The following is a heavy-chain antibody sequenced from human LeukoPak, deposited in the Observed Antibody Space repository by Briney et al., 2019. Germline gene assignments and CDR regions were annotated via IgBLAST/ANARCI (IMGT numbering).Heavy chain of an antibody. CDR2: RSYDGSNK. V-gene: IGHV3-30-3*01. CDR1: GFTFSSYA. D-gene: IGHD2-15*01. J-gene: IGHJ5*02. Sequence: HSGGSLRLSCGASGFTFSSYAMHWVRQAPGKGLEWVAVRSYDGSNKYYADSVKGRFTISRDNSKNTLYLQMNSLRAEDTAVYYCARRYCSGDSCYSFRGDWFDPWGQGTLVTVSS. CDR3: ARRYCSGDSCYSFRGDWFDP.